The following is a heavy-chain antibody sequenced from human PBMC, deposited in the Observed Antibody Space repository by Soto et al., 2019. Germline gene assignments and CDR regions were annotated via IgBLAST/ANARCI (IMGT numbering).Heavy chain of an antibody. V-gene: IGHV4-59*08. J-gene: IGHJ4*02. Sequence: ETLSLTCTVSGGSISSYYRSWIRQPPGKGLEWIGYIYYSGSTNYNPSLKSRVTISVDTSKNQFSLKLSSVTAADTAVYYCARHGIAARSLDYWGQGTLVTVSS. CDR3: ARHGIAARSLDY. CDR1: GGSISSYY. D-gene: IGHD6-6*01. CDR2: IYYSGST.